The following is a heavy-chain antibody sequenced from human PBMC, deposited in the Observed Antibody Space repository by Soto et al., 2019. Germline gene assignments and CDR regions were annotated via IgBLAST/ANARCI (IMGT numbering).Heavy chain of an antibody. CDR3: ARDRVGDGYNYADY. CDR2: IIPILGIA. Sequence: QVQLVQSGAEVKKPGSSVKVSCKASGGTFSSYTISWVRQAPGQGLEWMGRIIPILGIANYAQKFQGRVTXXAXKXXSTAYMELSSLRSEDTAVYYCARDRVGDGYNYADYWGQGTLVTVSS. CDR1: GGTFSSYT. V-gene: IGHV1-69*08. D-gene: IGHD5-12*01. J-gene: IGHJ4*02.